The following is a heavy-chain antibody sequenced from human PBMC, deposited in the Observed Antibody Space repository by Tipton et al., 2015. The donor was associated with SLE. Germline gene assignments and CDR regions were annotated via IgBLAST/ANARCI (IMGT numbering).Heavy chain of an antibody. V-gene: IGHV4-59*01. CDR2: ISNTETT. CDR1: GGSFNGYY. Sequence: TLSLTCAVYGGSFNGYYWSWIRQAPGKGLEWIGYISNTETTNYNPSLKSRVTLSVDTSKNQFSLKLRSVTAADTAVYYCAGAWQGYCSGGTCYVLDYWGQGTLVTVSS. D-gene: IGHD2-15*01. CDR3: AGAWQGYCSGGTCYVLDY. J-gene: IGHJ4*02.